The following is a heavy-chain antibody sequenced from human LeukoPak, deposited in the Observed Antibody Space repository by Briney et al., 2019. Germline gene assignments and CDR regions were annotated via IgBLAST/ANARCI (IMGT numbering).Heavy chain of an antibody. D-gene: IGHD6-13*01. J-gene: IGHJ4*02. V-gene: IGHV3-23*01. Sequence: GGSLRLSCAASGFTFSSYAMSWVRQAPGKGLEWVSAISGSGGSTYYADSVKGRFTISRDNSKNTLYLQMNSLRAEDTAVYYCAKVGAHSSSWFFPFDYWGQGTLVTVSS. CDR3: AKVGAHSSSWFFPFDY. CDR2: ISGSGGST. CDR1: GFTFSSYA.